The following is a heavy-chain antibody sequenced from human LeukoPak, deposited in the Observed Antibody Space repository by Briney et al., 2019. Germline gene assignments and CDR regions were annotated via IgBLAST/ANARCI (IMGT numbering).Heavy chain of an antibody. CDR1: GFTFSVYG. CDR2: IWYDGGIE. D-gene: IGHD2/OR15-2a*01. Sequence: PGGSLRLSCAASGFTFSVYGMHWVRQAPGKGLEWVAVIWYDGGIEYYVDSVKGRFTISRDNSKNTPFLQMNSLRAEDTAVYYCARDGSTNYQNWFDPWGQGTLVTVSS. J-gene: IGHJ5*02. V-gene: IGHV3-33*01. CDR3: ARDGSTNYQNWFDP.